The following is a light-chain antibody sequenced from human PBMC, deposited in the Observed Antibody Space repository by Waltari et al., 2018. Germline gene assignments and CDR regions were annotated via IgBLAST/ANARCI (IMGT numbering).Light chain of an antibody. Sequence: QSALTQPASVSGSPGQSITIPCPGTSSYVGGYTHVSWYQQHPGKAPKLMIYDVSKRPSGVSNRFSGSKSGNTASLTISGLQAEDEADYYCSSYTSSSTVVFGGGTKLTVL. V-gene: IGLV2-14*01. CDR3: SSYTSSSTVV. J-gene: IGLJ2*01. CDR1: SSYVGGYTH. CDR2: DVS.